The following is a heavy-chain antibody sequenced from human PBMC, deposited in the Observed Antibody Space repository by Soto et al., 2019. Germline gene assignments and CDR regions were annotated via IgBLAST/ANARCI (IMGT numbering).Heavy chain of an antibody. V-gene: IGHV3-23*01. J-gene: IGHJ4*02. D-gene: IGHD2-21*01. CDR2: ISGSGGST. CDR3: AKSICGGDCYSPFDY. CDR1: GFTFSSYA. Sequence: PGGSLRLSCAASGFTFSSYAMSWVRQAPGKGLEWVSAISGSGGSTYYADSVKGRFTISRDNSKNTLYLQMNSLRAEDTAVYYCAKSICGGDCYSPFDYWGQGTLVTVSS.